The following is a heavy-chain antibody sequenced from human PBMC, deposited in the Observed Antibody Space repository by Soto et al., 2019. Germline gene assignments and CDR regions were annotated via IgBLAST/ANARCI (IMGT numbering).Heavy chain of an antibody. D-gene: IGHD6-13*01. Sequence: SETLSLTCTVSGGSISSSSYYWGWIRQPPGKGLEWIGSIYYSGSTYYNPSLKSRVTISVDTSKNQFSLKLSSVTAADTAVYYCARLSSSWYDAYFDYWGQGTLVTSPQ. J-gene: IGHJ4*02. CDR2: IYYSGST. CDR3: ARLSSSWYDAYFDY. V-gene: IGHV4-39*01. CDR1: GGSISSSSYY.